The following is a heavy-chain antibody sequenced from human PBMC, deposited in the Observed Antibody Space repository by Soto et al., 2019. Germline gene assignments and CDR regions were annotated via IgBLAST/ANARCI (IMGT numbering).Heavy chain of an antibody. CDR1: GYTFTSYD. Sequence: ASVKVSCKASGYTFTSYDINWVRQATGQGLEWMGWMNPNSGNTGYAQKFQGRGTMTRNTSISTAYMELSSLRSEDTAVYYCARGLRTIFGGVIYYYYYGMDVWGQGTTVTVSS. CDR2: MNPNSGNT. V-gene: IGHV1-8*01. D-gene: IGHD3-3*01. J-gene: IGHJ6*02. CDR3: ARGLRTIFGGVIYYYYYGMDV.